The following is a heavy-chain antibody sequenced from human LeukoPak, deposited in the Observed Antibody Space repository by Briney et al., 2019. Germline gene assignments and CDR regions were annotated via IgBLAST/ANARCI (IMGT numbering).Heavy chain of an antibody. CDR2: IRSKANSYAT. CDR3: TRPQYYYDSSGYWVDY. D-gene: IGHD3-22*01. V-gene: IGHV3-73*01. CDR1: GFTFSGSA. J-gene: IGHJ4*02. Sequence: GGSLRLSCAASGFTFSGSAMHWVRQASGKGLEWVGRIRSKANSYATAYAASVKGRFTISRDDSKNTAYLQMNSLKTEDTAVYYCTRPQYYYDSSGYWVDYWGQGTLITVSS.